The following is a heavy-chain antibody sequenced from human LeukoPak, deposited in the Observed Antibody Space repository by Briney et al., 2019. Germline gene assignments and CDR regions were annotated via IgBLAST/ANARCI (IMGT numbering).Heavy chain of an antibody. Sequence: GGSLRLSCAASGFTFSSYEMNWVRQAPGKGLEWVSYISSSGSTIYYVDSVKGRFTISRDNAKNSLYLQMNSLRAEDTAVYYCARDAIAVASFDYWGQGTLVTVSS. CDR2: ISSSGSTI. J-gene: IGHJ4*02. V-gene: IGHV3-48*03. CDR3: ARDAIAVASFDY. D-gene: IGHD6-19*01. CDR1: GFTFSSYE.